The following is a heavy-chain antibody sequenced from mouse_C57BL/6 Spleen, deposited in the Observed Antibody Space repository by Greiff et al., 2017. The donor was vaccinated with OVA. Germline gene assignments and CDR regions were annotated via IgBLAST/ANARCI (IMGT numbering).Heavy chain of an antibody. J-gene: IGHJ2*01. CDR3: TKDTFEYDVDY. Sequence: EVQLAESGGGLVKPGGSLKLSCAASGFTFSSYAMSWVRQTPEKRLEWVATISDGGSYTYYADNVKGRFTISRDNAKNNLYLQMSHLKSEDTAKYYVTKDTFEYDVDYWGQGTTLTVAS. CDR2: ISDGGSYT. CDR1: GFTFSSYA. V-gene: IGHV5-4*01. D-gene: IGHD2-4*01.